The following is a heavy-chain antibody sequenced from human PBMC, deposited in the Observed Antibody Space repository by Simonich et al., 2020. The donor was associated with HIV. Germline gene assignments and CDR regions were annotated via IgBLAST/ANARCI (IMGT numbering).Heavy chain of an antibody. D-gene: IGHD1-26*01. CDR1: GGSFSGYY. V-gene: IGHV4-34*01. Sequence: QVQLQQWGAGLLKPSETLSLTCAVYGGSFSGYYWSWIRQPPGKGLEWIGEINHSGSNNQNPSLKSRGTISGDTSKNQFSLKLSSVTAADTAVYYCARGRVGATTDRDYYYMDVWGKGTTVTVSS. CDR2: INHSGSN. CDR3: ARGRVGATTDRDYYYMDV. J-gene: IGHJ6*03.